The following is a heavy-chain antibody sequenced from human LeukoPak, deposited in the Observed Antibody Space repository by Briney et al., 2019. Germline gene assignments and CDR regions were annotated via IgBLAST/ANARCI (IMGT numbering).Heavy chain of an antibody. CDR2: INSDGSST. CDR3: ARDYRRGIFGVVTYLDY. CDR1: GFTFSSYW. J-gene: IGHJ4*02. V-gene: IGHV3-74*01. Sequence: PGGSLRLSCAASGFTFSSYWMHWVRQAPGKGLVWVSRINSDGSSTSYADSVKGRFTISRDNAKNTLYLQMNSLRAEDMAVYYCARDYRRGIFGVVTYLDYWGQGTLVTVSS. D-gene: IGHD3-3*02.